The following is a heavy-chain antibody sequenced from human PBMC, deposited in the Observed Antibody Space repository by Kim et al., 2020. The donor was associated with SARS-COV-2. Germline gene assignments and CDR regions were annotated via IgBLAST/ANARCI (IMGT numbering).Heavy chain of an antibody. CDR1: GFTFGDYA. CDR2: ISWNSGSI. CDR3: SKDINRKNVDTAMVFYY. J-gene: IGHJ4*02. D-gene: IGHD5-18*01. V-gene: IGHV3-9*01. Sequence: GGSLRLSCAASGFTFGDYAMHWVRQAPGKGLEWVSGISWNSGSIGYADSVKGRFTISRDNAKNSLYLQMNSLRAEDTALYYCSKDINRKNVDTAMVFYYWGQRTLVTVSS.